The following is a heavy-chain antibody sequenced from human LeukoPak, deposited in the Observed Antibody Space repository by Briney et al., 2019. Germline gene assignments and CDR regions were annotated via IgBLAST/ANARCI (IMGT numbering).Heavy chain of an antibody. V-gene: IGHV1-18*01. CDR2: ISAYNGNT. CDR3: ARDHSYGGKELAY. J-gene: IGHJ4*02. D-gene: IGHD4-23*01. Sequence: ASVKVSCKASGYTFSSYGMSWVRQAPGQSLEWMGWISAYNGNTNYAQKFQDRVTMTTDTSTSTAYMELRSLRSDDRAVYYCARDHSYGGKELAYWGQGTLVTVSS. CDR1: GYTFSSYG.